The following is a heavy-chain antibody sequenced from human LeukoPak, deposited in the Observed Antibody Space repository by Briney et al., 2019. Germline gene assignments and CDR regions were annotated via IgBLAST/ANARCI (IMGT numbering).Heavy chain of an antibody. CDR3: ARGITIFGVVAHNWFDP. CDR1: GYTFTSYG. D-gene: IGHD3-3*01. V-gene: IGHV1-18*01. Sequence: ASVKVSCKASGYTFTSYGISWVRQAPGQGLEWMGWISAYNGNTNYAQKLQGRVTMTTDKSTSTAYMELSSLRSEDTAVYYCARGITIFGVVAHNWFDPWGQGTLVTVSS. CDR2: ISAYNGNT. J-gene: IGHJ5*02.